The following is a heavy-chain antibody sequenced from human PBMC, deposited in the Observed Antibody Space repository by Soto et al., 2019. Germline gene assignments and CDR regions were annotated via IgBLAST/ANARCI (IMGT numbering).Heavy chain of an antibody. D-gene: IGHD3-3*01. V-gene: IGHV4-34*01. Sequence: SETLSLTCAVYGGSFSGYYWSWIRQPPGKGLEWIGEINHSGSTNYNPSLKSRVTISVDTSKNQFSLKLSSVTAADTAVYYCARGVKRGITIVGVVSFATTYGMDCRGQRTTVTVSS. J-gene: IGHJ6*02. CDR3: ARGVKRGITIVGVVSFATTYGMDC. CDR2: INHSGST. CDR1: GGSFSGYY.